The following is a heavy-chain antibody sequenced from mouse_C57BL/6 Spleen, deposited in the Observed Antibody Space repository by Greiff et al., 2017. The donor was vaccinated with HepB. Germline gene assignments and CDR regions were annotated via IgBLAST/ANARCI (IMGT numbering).Heavy chain of an antibody. Sequence: QVQLQQSGPELVKPGASVKISCKASGYAFSSSWMNWVKQRPGKGLEWIGRIYPGDGDTNYNGKFKGKATMTADKSSITAYMQLSSLTTEDSAVYFCARYYPPYYFDYWGQGTTLTVSS. J-gene: IGHJ2*01. CDR2: IYPGDGDT. V-gene: IGHV1-82*01. D-gene: IGHD1-1*02. CDR1: GYAFSSSW. CDR3: ARYYPPYYFDY.